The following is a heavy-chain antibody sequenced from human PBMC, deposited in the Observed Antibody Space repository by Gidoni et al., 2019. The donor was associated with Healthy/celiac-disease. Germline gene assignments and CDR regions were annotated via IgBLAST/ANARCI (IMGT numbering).Heavy chain of an antibody. CDR3: TTDFEAVGYGDYEFDP. Sequence: EVQLVESGGGLVKPGGSLRLSCAASGFTFSHAWMSWVRQAPGKGLEWVGRIKSKTDGGTTDYAAPVKGRFTISRDDSKNTLYLQMNSLKTEDTAVYYCTTDFEAVGYGDYEFDPWGQGTLVTVSS. J-gene: IGHJ5*02. D-gene: IGHD4-17*01. CDR1: GFTFSHAW. CDR2: IKSKTDGGTT. V-gene: IGHV3-15*01.